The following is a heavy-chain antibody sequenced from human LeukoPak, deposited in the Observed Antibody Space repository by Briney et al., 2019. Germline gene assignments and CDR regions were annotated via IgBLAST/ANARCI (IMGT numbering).Heavy chain of an antibody. J-gene: IGHJ4*02. CDR3: AKRASGSGTSLYYFDY. Sequence: PGGSLRLSCAASGFTFSAYAMTWVRQAPGKGLEWVSVNSNSAGSTFYADSVKGRFTISRDNSKNTLYLQMNSLRAEDTAVYYCAKRASGSGTSLYYFDYWGQGTLVTVSS. D-gene: IGHD3-10*01. CDR2: NSNSAGST. CDR1: GFTFSAYA. V-gene: IGHV3-23*01.